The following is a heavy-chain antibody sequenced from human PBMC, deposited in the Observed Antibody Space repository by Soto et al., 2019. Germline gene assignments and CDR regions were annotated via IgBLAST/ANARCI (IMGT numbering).Heavy chain of an antibody. J-gene: IGHJ3*02. CDR3: AREKGITMVRGLDAFDI. D-gene: IGHD3-10*01. V-gene: IGHV1-46*03. Sequence: GASVKVSCKASGYTFITNCIHWVRQVPGQGLEWMGIMNPSGGSTSYAQKFQGRVTMTRDTSTSTVYMELSSLRSEDTAVYYCAREKGITMVRGLDAFDIWGQGTMVTVSS. CDR1: GYTFITNC. CDR2: MNPSGGST.